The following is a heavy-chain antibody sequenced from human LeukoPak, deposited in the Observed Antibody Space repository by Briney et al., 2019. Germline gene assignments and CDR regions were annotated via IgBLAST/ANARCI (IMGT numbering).Heavy chain of an antibody. CDR2: ISISSNYI. V-gene: IGHV3-21*01. D-gene: IGHD3-10*02. CDR1: GFTFSS. CDR3: AELGITMIGGV. Sequence: PGGSLRLSCAASGFTFSSMNWVRQAPGKGLEWVSSISISSNYIYYPDSLKGRFTISRDNAKNTLYPQMNSLRAEDTAVYYCAELGITMIGGVWGKGTTVTISS. J-gene: IGHJ6*04.